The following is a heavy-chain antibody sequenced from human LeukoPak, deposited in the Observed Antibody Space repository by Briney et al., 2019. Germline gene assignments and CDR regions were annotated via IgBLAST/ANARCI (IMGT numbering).Heavy chain of an antibody. CDR3: ARQSYNSNPFDY. Sequence: SETLSLTRTVSLGSISSSSYYWGWIRQPPGKGLEWIGSIYYSGSTYYNPSLKSRVTISVDTSKNQSSLKLSSETAADAAVYYCARQSYNSNPFDYWGQGTLVTVSS. D-gene: IGHD4-11*01. CDR2: IYYSGST. CDR1: LGSISSSSYY. J-gene: IGHJ4*02. V-gene: IGHV4-39*01.